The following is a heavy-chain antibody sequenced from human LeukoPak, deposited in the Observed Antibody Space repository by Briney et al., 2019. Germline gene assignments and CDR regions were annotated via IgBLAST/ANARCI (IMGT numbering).Heavy chain of an antibody. Sequence: ASVKVSCKASGYTFTGYYIHWVRQAPGQGLEWMGIINPSGDSTNHAQKLQGRVTLTRDTSTSTVYMELSSLRSDDTAVYYCARDQRSLDYWGQGTLVTVSS. CDR3: ARDQRSLDY. V-gene: IGHV1-46*01. CDR1: GYTFTGYY. CDR2: INPSGDST. J-gene: IGHJ4*02.